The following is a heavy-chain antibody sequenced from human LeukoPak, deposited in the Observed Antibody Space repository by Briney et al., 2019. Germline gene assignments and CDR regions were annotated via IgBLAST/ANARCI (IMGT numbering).Heavy chain of an antibody. V-gene: IGHV4-61*01. J-gene: IGHJ4*02. CDR3: ARGGEQQLEPYYFDY. Sequence: SGTLSLTCTVSGGSISSSSYYWSWIRQPPGKGLEWIGYIYYSGSTNYNPSLKSRVTISVDTSKNQFSLKLSSVTAADTAVYYCARGGEQQLEPYYFDYWGQGTLVTVSS. D-gene: IGHD6-13*01. CDR2: IYYSGST. CDR1: GGSISSSSYY.